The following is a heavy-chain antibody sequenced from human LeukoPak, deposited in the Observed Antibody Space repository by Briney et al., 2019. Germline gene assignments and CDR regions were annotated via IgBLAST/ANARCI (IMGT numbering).Heavy chain of an antibody. D-gene: IGHD3-10*01. CDR2: IYSGTT. V-gene: IGHV4-39*01. CDR1: GGSISSSSYY. CDR3: ARHYYGSGIRGLAFDS. Sequence: SETLSLTCTVSGGSISSSSYYWGWIRQPPGKGLEWIGSIYSGTTYYNPSLKSRVTISVDTSKSQFSLKRNSMTAADTAVYYCARHYYGSGIRGLAFDSWGQGILVTVSS. J-gene: IGHJ4*02.